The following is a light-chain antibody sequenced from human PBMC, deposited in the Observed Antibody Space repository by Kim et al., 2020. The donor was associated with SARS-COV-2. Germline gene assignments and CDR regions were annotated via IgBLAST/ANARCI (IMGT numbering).Light chain of an antibody. CDR1: QSVSSSY. CDR2: GAS. V-gene: IGKV3-20*01. J-gene: IGKJ1*01. Sequence: YLSPGERATLSCRASQSVSSSYLAWYQQKPGQAPRLLIYGASSRATGIPDRFSGSGSGTDFTLTISRLEPEDFAVYYCQQYGSWTFGQGAKVDIK. CDR3: QQYGSWT.